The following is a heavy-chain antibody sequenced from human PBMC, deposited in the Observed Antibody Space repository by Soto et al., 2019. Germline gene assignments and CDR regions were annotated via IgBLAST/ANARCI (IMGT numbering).Heavy chain of an antibody. D-gene: IGHD3-3*01. J-gene: IGHJ6*02. V-gene: IGHV4-34*01. CDR2: INHSGST. Sequence: LTCAVYGGSFSGYYWSWIRQPPGRGLEWIGEINHSGSTNYNPSLKSRVTISVDTSKNQFSLKLSSVTAADTAVYYCAREGGYDFWSGYYYYGMDVWGQGTTVTVSS. CDR3: AREGGYDFWSGYYYYGMDV. CDR1: GGSFSGYY.